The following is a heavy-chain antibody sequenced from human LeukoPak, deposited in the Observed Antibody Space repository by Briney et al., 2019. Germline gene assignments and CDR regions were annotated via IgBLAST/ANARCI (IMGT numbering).Heavy chain of an antibody. V-gene: IGHV4-59*01. J-gene: IGHJ4*02. CDR3: ARTLDTAMDPFDF. CDR2: IYYSGIT. D-gene: IGHD5-18*01. Sequence: SETLSLTRTVSGGSISSYYWSWIRQHPGKGLEWIGYIYYSGITNDNPSLPSPVTISVDTSKNQFSLKLSSVTAADTGVYYCARTLDTAMDPFDFWGQGTLVTVSS. CDR1: GGSISSYY.